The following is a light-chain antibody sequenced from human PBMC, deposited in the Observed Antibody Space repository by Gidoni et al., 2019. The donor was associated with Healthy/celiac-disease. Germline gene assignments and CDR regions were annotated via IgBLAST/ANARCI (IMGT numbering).Light chain of an antibody. Sequence: GQSITISCTGTSSDGGSYNLVSWYQQHPGKAPNLMIYQVSKRPSGVSNRFSGSKSGNTASLTISGLQAEDEADYYCCSYAGSSTFVVFGGGTKLTVL. J-gene: IGLJ2*01. V-gene: IGLV2-23*02. CDR2: QVS. CDR3: CSYAGSSTFVV. CDR1: SSDGGSYNL.